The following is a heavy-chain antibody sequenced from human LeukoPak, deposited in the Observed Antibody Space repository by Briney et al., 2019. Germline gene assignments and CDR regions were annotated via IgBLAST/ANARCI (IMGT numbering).Heavy chain of an antibody. J-gene: IGHJ4*02. CDR3: ARVGTYYDFWSGIREYYFDY. V-gene: IGHV4-30-4*02. D-gene: IGHD3-3*01. CDR1: GGSISSGDYY. CDR2: IYYSGST. Sequence: SETLSLTCTVSGGSISSGDYYWSWIRQPPGKGLEWIGYIYYSGSTYYNPSLKSRVTISVDTSKNQFSLKLSSVTAADTAVYYCARVGTYYDFWSGIREYYFDYWGQGTLVTVSS.